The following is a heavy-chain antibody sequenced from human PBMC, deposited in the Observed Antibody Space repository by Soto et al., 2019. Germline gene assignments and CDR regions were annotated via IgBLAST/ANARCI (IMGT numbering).Heavy chain of an antibody. CDR1: GFTFINYW. J-gene: IGHJ4*02. V-gene: IGHV3-7*01. CDR3: SRDVVVGAKAMDF. Sequence: WGSLKLSCAASGFTFINYWMTWFLQAPGKGLEWLANKKEDRSETHYMDSVKGRFTISRDNSKNSLYLQMNSLRVEDTAVYFCSRDVVVGAKAMDFWGQGALVTVSS. D-gene: IGHD2-15*01. CDR2: KKEDRSET.